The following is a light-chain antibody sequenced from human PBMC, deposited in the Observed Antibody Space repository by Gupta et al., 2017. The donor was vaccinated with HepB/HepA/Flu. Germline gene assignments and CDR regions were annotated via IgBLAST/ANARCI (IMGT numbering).Light chain of an antibody. V-gene: IGKV1-9*01. CDR2: AAS. CDR3: QHRNSSPFT. Sequence: DIQLTQSPSFLSASVGDRVTITCRASQGISSYLAWYQQKPGKAPKLLIYAASTVQSGVPSRFSGSGSGTEFTLTISSRQPEDFATYYCQHRNSSPFTFGQGTPVDIK. CDR1: QGISSY. J-gene: IGKJ5*01.